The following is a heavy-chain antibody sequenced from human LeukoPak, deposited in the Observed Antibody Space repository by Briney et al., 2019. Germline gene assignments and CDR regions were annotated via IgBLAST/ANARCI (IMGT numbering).Heavy chain of an antibody. CDR1: GFTVSSNY. Sequence: GGSLRLSCAASGFTVSSNYMSWVRQAPGKGLEWVSVIYSGGSTYYADSVKGRFTISRDNANDSLFLQMNSLTVDDTAIYYCARRPPTGAALDHWGHGTLVTVSS. D-gene: IGHD1-14*01. CDR2: IYSGGST. V-gene: IGHV3-66*04. J-gene: IGHJ5*02. CDR3: ARRPPTGAALDH.